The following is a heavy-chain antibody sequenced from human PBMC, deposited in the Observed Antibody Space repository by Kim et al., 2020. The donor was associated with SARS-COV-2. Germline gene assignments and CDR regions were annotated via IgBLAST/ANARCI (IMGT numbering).Heavy chain of an antibody. CDR2: IYYSGST. D-gene: IGHD3-22*01. V-gene: IGHV4-31*03. J-gene: IGHJ3*02. CDR3: ARDQAPTYYSDRSGYRRGGGAFDI. CDR1: GGSISSGGYY. Sequence: SETLSLTCTVSGGSISSGGYYWSWIRQHPGKGLEWIGYIYYSGSTYYNPSLKSRVTMSVDTSKNQFSLKLSSVTAADTAIYYCARDQAPTYYSDRSGYRRGGGAFDIWGQRTMVTVPS.